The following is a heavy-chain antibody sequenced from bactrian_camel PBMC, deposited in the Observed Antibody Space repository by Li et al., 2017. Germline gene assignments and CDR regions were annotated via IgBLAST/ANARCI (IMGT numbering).Heavy chain of an antibody. CDR1: GLTFSSYY. CDR3: AAVMGCSLAPWLRDPGQKEGPIS. CDR2: IYTGDGST. V-gene: IGHV3-2*01. J-gene: IGHJ4*01. D-gene: IGHD3*01. Sequence: HVQLVESGGGLVQPGGSLRLSCVASGLTFSSYYMSWVRQAPGKGLEWVSSIYTGDGSTNSADSVKGRFIISRDNIKSMWYLQVNILKPEDTGMYYCAAVMGCSLAPWLRDPGQKEGPISWGQGTQVTVS.